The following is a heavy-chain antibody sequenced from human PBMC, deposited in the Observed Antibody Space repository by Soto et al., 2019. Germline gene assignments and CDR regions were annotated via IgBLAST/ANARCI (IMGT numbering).Heavy chain of an antibody. CDR1: GFTFSDHN. CDR3: TVWGSGNDFGAA. Sequence: EVQLVESGGGLVQPGGSLRLSCAASGFTFSDHNMDWVRQAPGKGLGWVGRSKNKADSYTTEYAASVKGRFTISRDGSKNSLFLKMNSLKTEDTAVYYCTVWGSGNDFGAAWGQGILVTVSS. J-gene: IGHJ4*02. D-gene: IGHD3-10*01. CDR2: SKNKADSYTT. V-gene: IGHV3-72*01.